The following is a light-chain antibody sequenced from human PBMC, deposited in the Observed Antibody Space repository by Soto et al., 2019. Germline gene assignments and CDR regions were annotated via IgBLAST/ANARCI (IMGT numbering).Light chain of an antibody. CDR3: QQRSSNWPPVT. J-gene: IGKJ5*01. CDR1: QSVSSY. CDR2: DAS. Sequence: EIVLTQSPATLSLSPGERATLSCRASQSVSSYLAWYQQKPGQAPRLLIYDASTRATGIPARFSGSGSGTDFTLTISSLEPEDFAVYYCQQRSSNWPPVTFGQGTRLEIK. V-gene: IGKV3-11*01.